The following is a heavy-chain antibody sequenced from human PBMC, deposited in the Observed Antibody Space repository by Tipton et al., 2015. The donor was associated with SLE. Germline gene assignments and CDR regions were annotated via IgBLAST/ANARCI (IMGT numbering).Heavy chain of an antibody. CDR2: IYHSGST. CDR1: GYSISSGYY. D-gene: IGHD2-2*02. V-gene: IGHV4-38-2*01. Sequence: LRLSCAVSGYSISSGYYWGWIRQPPGKGLEWIGSIYHSGSTYYNPSLKSRVTISVDTSKNQFPLKLSSVTAADTAVYYCARLGDIVVVPAAISWGQGTLVTVSS. CDR3: ARLGDIVVVPAAIS. J-gene: IGHJ5*02.